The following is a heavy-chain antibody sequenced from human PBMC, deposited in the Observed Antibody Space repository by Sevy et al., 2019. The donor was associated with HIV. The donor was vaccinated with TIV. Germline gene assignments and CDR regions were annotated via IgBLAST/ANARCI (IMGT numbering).Heavy chain of an antibody. D-gene: IGHD1-26*01. CDR3: ARDHDPLEWEPSDFDY. CDR2: INPNSGGT. J-gene: IGHJ4*02. Sequence: ASVKVSCKASGYTFTGYYMHWVRQAPGQGLEWMGRINPNSGGTNYAQKFQGRVTMTRDTSISTAYMELSRLRSDDTAVYYGARDHDPLEWEPSDFDYWGQGTLVTVSS. V-gene: IGHV1-2*06. CDR1: GYTFTGYY.